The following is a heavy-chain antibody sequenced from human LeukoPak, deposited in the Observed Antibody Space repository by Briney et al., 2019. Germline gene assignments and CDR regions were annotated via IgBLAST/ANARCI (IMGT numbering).Heavy chain of an antibody. CDR2: ISYDGRQK. V-gene: IGHV3-30*03. J-gene: IGHJ4*02. D-gene: IGHD6-6*01. CDR3: SREGGRYSSSSEFDY. Sequence: GGSLRLSCAASGFTFSTYGMHWVRQAPGKGLEWVAVISYDGRQKYYADSVKGRFTISRDNSKNTLYLQVNTLRAEDTAVYYCSREGGRYSSSSEFDYWGQGTLVTVSS. CDR1: GFTFSTYG.